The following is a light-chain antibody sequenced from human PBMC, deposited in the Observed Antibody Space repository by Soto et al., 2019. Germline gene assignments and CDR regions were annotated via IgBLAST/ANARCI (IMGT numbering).Light chain of an antibody. V-gene: IGKV3-15*01. CDR2: GTS. J-gene: IGKJ4*01. CDR1: QMINSG. Sequence: EIVLTQSPGTLSLSPGERATLSCRALQMINSGYVAWYQQKPGQAPRLLIYGTSARATGVPARFSGSGSGTEFTLTISNLQSEDFAVYYCQQYNDWPPLTFGGGTKVDIK. CDR3: QQYNDWPPLT.